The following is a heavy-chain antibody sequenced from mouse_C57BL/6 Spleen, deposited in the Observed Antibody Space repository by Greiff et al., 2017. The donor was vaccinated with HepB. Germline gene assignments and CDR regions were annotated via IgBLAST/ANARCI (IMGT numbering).Heavy chain of an antibody. V-gene: IGHV1-50*01. CDR2: IDPSDSYT. D-gene: IGHD2-4*01. Sequence: LQQPGAELVKPGASVKLSCKASGYTFTSYWMQWVKQRPGQGLEWIGEIDPSDSYTNYNQKFKGKATLTVDTSSSTAYMQLSSLTSEDSAVYYCARGSDYEFAYWGQGTLVTVSA. CDR3: ARGSDYEFAY. CDR1: GYTFTSYW. J-gene: IGHJ3*01.